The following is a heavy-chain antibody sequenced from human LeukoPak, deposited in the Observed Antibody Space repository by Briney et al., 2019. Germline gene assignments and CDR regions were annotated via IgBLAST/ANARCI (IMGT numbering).Heavy chain of an antibody. CDR3: AGGSRRDGYDY. J-gene: IGHJ4*02. Sequence: GGSLRLSCAASGFTVSSNYMSWVRQAPGKGLEWVSVIYDNGDAYSADSVKGRLTISRHNSKNTLYLQMNSLRPEDTAVYYCAGGSRRDGYDYWGQGTLVTVSS. CDR2: IYDNGDA. V-gene: IGHV3-53*04. CDR1: GFTVSSNY. D-gene: IGHD5-24*01.